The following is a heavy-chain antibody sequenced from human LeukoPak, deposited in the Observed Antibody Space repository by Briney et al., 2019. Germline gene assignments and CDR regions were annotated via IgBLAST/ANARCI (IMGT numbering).Heavy chain of an antibody. J-gene: IGHJ4*02. D-gene: IGHD3-22*01. CDR2: ISSSGSTI. Sequence: GGSLRLSCAASGFTFSSYEMNWVRQAPGKGLEWVSYISSSGSTIYYADSVKGRFTISRDNAKNSLYLQMNSLRAEDTAVYYCARGLSSQYYYDSSGYYGYWGQGTLVTVSS. CDR1: GFTFSSYE. CDR3: ARGLSSQYYYDSSGYYGY. V-gene: IGHV3-48*03.